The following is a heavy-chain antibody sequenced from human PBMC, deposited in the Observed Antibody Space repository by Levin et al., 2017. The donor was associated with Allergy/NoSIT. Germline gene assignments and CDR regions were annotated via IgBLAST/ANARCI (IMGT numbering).Heavy chain of an antibody. D-gene: IGHD6-13*01. CDR3: ARGLWSSRRVRVGESFDY. Sequence: SQTLSLTCAVYGGSFSGYYWSWIRQPPGKGLEWIGEINHSGSTNYNPSLKSRVTISVDTSKNQFSLKLSSVTAADTAVYYCARGLWSSRRVRVGESFDYWGQGTLVTVSS. J-gene: IGHJ4*02. V-gene: IGHV4-34*01. CDR2: INHSGST. CDR1: GGSFSGYY.